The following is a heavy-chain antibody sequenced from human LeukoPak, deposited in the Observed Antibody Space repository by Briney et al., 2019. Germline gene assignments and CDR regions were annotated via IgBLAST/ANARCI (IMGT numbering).Heavy chain of an antibody. CDR3: AKDLNILTGYPYYFDY. J-gene: IGHJ4*02. Sequence: GGSLRVSCAASGFTFSSYAMSWVRQAPGKGLERVSAISGSGGSTYYADSVKGRFTISRDNSKNTLYLQMNSLRAEDTAVYYCAKDLNILTGYPYYFDYWGQGTLVTVSS. CDR2: ISGSGGST. V-gene: IGHV3-23*01. D-gene: IGHD3-9*01. CDR1: GFTFSSYA.